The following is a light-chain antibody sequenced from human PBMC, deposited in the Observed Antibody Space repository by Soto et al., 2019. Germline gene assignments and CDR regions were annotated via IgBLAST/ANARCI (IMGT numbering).Light chain of an antibody. V-gene: IGLV1-40*01. Sequence: QSVLTQPPSVSGAPGQRVTISCTGSSSNIGAGYDVHWYQQLPGTAPKLLIYGNSNRPSGVPDRFSGSKSGTSASLAITGLQAEDEADYYCQSYDSSHYVFGTGTKLTVL. CDR2: GNS. J-gene: IGLJ1*01. CDR1: SSNIGAGYD. CDR3: QSYDSSHYV.